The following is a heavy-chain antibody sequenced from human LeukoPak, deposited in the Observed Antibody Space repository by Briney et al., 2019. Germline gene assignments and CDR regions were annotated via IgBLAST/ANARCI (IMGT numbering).Heavy chain of an antibody. CDR2: ISSNGGST. Sequence: GSLRLSCAASGFTFSTYTMHWVRQAPGKGLEYVSGISSNGGSTYYANSVKGRFTISGDNSKNTLYLQMGSLRAEDMAVYYCAREITITIVGVVMSRYMDVWGKGTTVTVSS. CDR3: AREITITIVGVVMSRYMDV. CDR1: GFTFSTYT. J-gene: IGHJ6*03. V-gene: IGHV3-64*01. D-gene: IGHD3-3*01.